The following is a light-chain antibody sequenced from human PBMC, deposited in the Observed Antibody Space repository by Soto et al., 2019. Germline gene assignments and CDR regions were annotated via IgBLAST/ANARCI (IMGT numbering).Light chain of an antibody. J-gene: IGKJ1*01. CDR1: QSLSISY. CDR2: AAS. Sequence: EIVLTQSPGTLSLSPGEGATLSCRASQSLSISYLAWYQQKPGQAPGLLIYAASSRAAGIPDRFSGSGSGTEFNLTISSLQSEDFAVYFCQQYNKWPRTFGQGTKVDSK. V-gene: IGKV3-20*01. CDR3: QQYNKWPRT.